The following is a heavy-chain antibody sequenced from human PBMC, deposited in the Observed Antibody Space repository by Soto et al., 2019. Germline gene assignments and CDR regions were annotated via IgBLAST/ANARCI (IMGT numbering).Heavy chain of an antibody. V-gene: IGHV2-5*02. J-gene: IGHJ4*02. Sequence: QITLKESGPTLVKPTQTLTLTCTFSAFSLSTSGVGVGWIRQPPGKALEWLTFIYWDDDKRYSPSLKSRLTIIKDTSKNQVVLTMTNMDPVDTATYYCARLVAAGITYYFDSWGQGTLVTVSS. D-gene: IGHD2-21*01. CDR3: ARLVAAGITYYFDS. CDR2: IYWDDDK. CDR1: AFSLSTSGVG.